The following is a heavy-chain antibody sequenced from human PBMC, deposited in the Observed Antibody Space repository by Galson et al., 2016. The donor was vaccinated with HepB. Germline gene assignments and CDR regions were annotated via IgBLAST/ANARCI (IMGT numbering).Heavy chain of an antibody. CDR2: ISSSGSTI. V-gene: IGHV3-11*01. CDR3: AIATYDAFNI. Sequence: SLRLSCAASGFTFSDYYMNWIRQAPGKGLEWVSYISSSGSTIYYADSMRGRFTISRDTAKNSLYLQMNSLRAEDTAMYYCAIATYDAFNIWVHGTMVTVSS. J-gene: IGHJ3*02. CDR1: GFTFSDYY.